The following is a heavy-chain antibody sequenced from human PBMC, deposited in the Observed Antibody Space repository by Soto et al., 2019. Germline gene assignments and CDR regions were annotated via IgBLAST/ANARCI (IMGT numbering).Heavy chain of an antibody. CDR3: ARRKERSGPHYFDS. CDR2: MNPSNGNA. CDR1: GYTFITYD. Sequence: GASVKVSCKASGYTFITYDIHWVRQATGQGLEWMGWMNPSNGNAGYAQKFQGGVTMTRNTSISTAYMDLSSLRSEDTAVYFCARRKERSGPHYFDSWGQGTLVTVSS. D-gene: IGHD6-25*01. J-gene: IGHJ4*02. V-gene: IGHV1-8*01.